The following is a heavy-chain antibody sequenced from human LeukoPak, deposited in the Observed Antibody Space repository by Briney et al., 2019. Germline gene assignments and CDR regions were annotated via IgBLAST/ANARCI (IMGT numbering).Heavy chain of an antibody. V-gene: IGHV4-59*08. Sequence: SETLSLTCTVSGGSISSYYWSWIRQPPGKGLEWIGYIYYSGSTNYNPSLKSRVTISVDTSKNQFSLKLGSVTAADTAVYYCARKDIVYLGFDPWGQGTLVTVSS. CDR3: ARKDIVYLGFDP. CDR2: IYYSGST. D-gene: IGHD5-12*01. J-gene: IGHJ5*02. CDR1: GGSISSYY.